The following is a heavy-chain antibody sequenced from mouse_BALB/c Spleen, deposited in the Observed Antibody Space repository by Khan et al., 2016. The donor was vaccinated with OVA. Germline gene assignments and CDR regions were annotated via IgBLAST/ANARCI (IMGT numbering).Heavy chain of an antibody. Sequence: QIQLVQSGPELKKPGETVKISCKASGYTFTNYGMNWVKQSPGKALKWMGWINTYTGEPTYADDFKGRFAFSLDTSATTASLQINNLKNEDTATXFCARPPYFSYTLDYWGQGTSVTVSS. V-gene: IGHV9-3-1*01. CDR2: INTYTGEP. CDR1: GYTFTNYG. CDR3: ARPPYFSYTLDY. D-gene: IGHD2-10*01. J-gene: IGHJ4*01.